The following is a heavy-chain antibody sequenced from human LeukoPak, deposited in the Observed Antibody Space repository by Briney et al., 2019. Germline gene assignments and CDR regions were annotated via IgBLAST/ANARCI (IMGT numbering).Heavy chain of an antibody. CDR1: GYTFTGYY. J-gene: IGHJ3*02. CDR3: ARGGYYYGSGSGAFDI. CDR2: INPNSGGT. D-gene: IGHD3-10*01. V-gene: IGHV1-2*02. Sequence: ASVKVSCKASGYTFTGYYMHWVRQAPGQGLEWMGWINPNSGGTNYARKFQGRVTMTRDTSISTAYMELSRLRSDDTAVYYCARGGYYYGSGSGAFDIWGQGTMVTVSS.